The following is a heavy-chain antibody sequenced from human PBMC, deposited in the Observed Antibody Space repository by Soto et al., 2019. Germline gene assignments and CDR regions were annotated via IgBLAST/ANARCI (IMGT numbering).Heavy chain of an antibody. CDR2: INAGNGDT. V-gene: IGHV1-3*01. J-gene: IGHJ4*02. D-gene: IGHD6-19*01. Sequence: GASVKVSCKASGYTFTSYAIHWVRQAPGQRLEWMGWINAGNGDTKYSQKLQGRVTITRDTSATTAYVELSSLTSEDTAVYYSTRDPATYSSGYDYWGQGTPVTVSS. CDR1: GYTFTSYA. CDR3: TRDPATYSSGYDY.